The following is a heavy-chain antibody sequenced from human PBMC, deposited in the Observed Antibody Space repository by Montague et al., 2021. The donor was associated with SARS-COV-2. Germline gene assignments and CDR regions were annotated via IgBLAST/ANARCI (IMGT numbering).Heavy chain of an antibody. CDR3: ARGKRDFPIVVLGASTRTYIDS. V-gene: IGHV4-34*01. D-gene: IGHD2-15*01. J-gene: IGHJ5*01. CDR1: GGSFRNYY. CDR2: VDQSGNT. Sequence: SETLSLTCAVYGGSFRNYYWSWIRQSPGKGLEWIGGVDQSGNTNYNPSLKSRVTISADISKNQFSVKLASATAADTGIYYCARGKRDFPIVVLGASTRTYIDSWGQGTPVTVSS.